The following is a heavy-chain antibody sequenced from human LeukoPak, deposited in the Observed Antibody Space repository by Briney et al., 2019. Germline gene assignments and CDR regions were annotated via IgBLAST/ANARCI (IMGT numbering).Heavy chain of an antibody. CDR2: ISSSSSYI. V-gene: IGHV3-21*01. CDR3: AKDQEGYCSSTSCYPTFDY. D-gene: IGHD2-2*01. J-gene: IGHJ4*02. Sequence: GGSLRLSCAASGFTFSSYSMNWVRHAPGKGLEWVASISSSSSYIYYADSVKGRFTISRDNSKNTLYLQMNSLRAEDTAVYYCAKDQEGYCSSTSCYPTFDYWGQGTLVTVSS. CDR1: GFTFSSYS.